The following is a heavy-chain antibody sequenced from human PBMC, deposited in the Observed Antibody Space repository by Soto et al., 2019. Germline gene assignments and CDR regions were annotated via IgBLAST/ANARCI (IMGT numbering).Heavy chain of an antibody. CDR3: AKRRGAGGHFDY. V-gene: IGHV3-23*01. Sequence: DVQLLESGGGLVQPEGSLRLSCAASGFTFISYAMGWARQGPGKGLEWVAVVSIGGSTHYADSVRGRFTISRDNSKTTLSLQMNSLTAEDTAVYFCAKRRGAGGHFDYWGQGALVTVSS. D-gene: IGHD2-15*01. CDR1: GFTFISYA. CDR2: VSIGGST. J-gene: IGHJ4*02.